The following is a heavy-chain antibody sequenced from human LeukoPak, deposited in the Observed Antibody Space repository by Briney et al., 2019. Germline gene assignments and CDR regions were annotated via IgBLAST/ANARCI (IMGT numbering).Heavy chain of an antibody. D-gene: IGHD2-8*01. J-gene: IGHJ6*03. V-gene: IGHV3-23*01. CDR2: ISGSGGST. CDR3: AKGCMPYYNYYMDV. CDR1: GFAFSSHA. Sequence: GGSLRLSCAASGFAFSSHAMSWVRQAPGKGLEWVSAISGSGGSTYYADSVKGRFTISRDNSKNTLYLQVNSLRAEDTAVYYCAKGCMPYYNYYMDVWGKGTTATVSS.